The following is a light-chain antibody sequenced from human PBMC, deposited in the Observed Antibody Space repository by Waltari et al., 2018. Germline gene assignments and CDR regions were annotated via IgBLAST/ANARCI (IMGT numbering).Light chain of an antibody. CDR1: QSVSRA. CDR3: QHYVMLPVT. Sequence: EIVLTQSPGTLSLSPGERATLSCRTSQSVSRALVWYQQKPGPAPRLLIYGIVNRATGSPDRFSGSGSGTDFSLTISRLEPEDFAVYYCQHYVMLPVTFGQGTRVEVK. CDR2: GIV. J-gene: IGKJ1*01. V-gene: IGKV3-20*01.